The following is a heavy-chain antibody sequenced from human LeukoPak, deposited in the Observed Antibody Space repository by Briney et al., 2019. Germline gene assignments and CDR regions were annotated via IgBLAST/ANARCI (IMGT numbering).Heavy chain of an antibody. CDR3: ARGENYDSSGYGKLDY. CDR1: GFTFSRYW. V-gene: IGHV3-74*01. D-gene: IGHD3-22*01. J-gene: IGHJ4*02. CDR2: VNSDGSST. Sequence: GGSLRLSCVAPGFTFSRYWMHWVRQAPGKGLVWVSPVNSDGSSTSYADSVKGRFTISRDNAKNTLFLQMNSLRAEDTAVYYCARGENYDSSGYGKLDYWGQGTLVTVSS.